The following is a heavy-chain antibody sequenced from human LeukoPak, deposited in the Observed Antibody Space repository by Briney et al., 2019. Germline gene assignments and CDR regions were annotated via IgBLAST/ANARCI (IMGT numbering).Heavy chain of an antibody. CDR1: GGSISSYY. J-gene: IGHJ4*02. CDR3: ATYSSGWYPYYFDY. D-gene: IGHD6-19*01. Sequence: SETLSLTCTVSGGSISSYYWSWLRQPPGKGLEWIGYTYYSGSTNYNPSLKSRVTISVDTSKNQFSLKLSSVTAADTAVYYCATYSSGWYPYYFDYWGQGTLVTVSS. CDR2: TYYSGST. V-gene: IGHV4-59*01.